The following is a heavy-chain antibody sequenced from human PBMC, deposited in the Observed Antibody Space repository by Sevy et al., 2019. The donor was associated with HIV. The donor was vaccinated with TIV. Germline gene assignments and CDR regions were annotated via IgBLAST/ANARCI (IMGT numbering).Heavy chain of an antibody. V-gene: IGHV3-30-3*01. J-gene: IGHJ4*02. CDR3: ARGGRLVGGDDRTTPFDF. D-gene: IGHD2-15*01. Sequence: GGSLRLSCSVSGFTFNTYSFHWVRQAPGMGLEWVSVISSDGVNKYYADSVRGRFTISRDNSKSTLYLQMNNLRAGDTVVYYCARGGRLVGGDDRTTPFDFWGQGTLVTVSS. CDR1: GFTFNTYS. CDR2: ISSDGVNK.